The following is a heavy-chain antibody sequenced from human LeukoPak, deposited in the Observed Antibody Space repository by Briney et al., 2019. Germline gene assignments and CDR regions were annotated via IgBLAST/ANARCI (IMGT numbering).Heavy chain of an antibody. Sequence: PGGSLRLSCAASGFTFSSYVMSWVRQAPGKGLEWVSGISGSGGSTYYADSVKGRFTICRDNSKNTLYLQTNSLRAEDTAVYYCAKDGSGTYYNRVYYYYGMDVWGQGTTVTVSS. CDR2: ISGSGGST. J-gene: IGHJ6*02. CDR3: AKDGSGTYYNRVYYYYGMDV. CDR1: GFTFSSYV. V-gene: IGHV3-23*01. D-gene: IGHD3-10*01.